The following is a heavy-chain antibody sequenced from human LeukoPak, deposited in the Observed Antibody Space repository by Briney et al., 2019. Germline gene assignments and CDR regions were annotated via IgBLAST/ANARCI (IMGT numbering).Heavy chain of an antibody. V-gene: IGHV4-34*01. Sequence: SETLSLTCAVYGGSFSGYYWSWIRQPPGKGLEWIGEINHSGSTNYNPSLKSRVTISVDTSKNQFSLKLSSVTAADTAVYYCARVSRAARSDLDYWGQGTLVTVSS. D-gene: IGHD6-6*01. CDR2: INHSGST. CDR3: ARVSRAARSDLDY. CDR1: GGSFSGYY. J-gene: IGHJ4*02.